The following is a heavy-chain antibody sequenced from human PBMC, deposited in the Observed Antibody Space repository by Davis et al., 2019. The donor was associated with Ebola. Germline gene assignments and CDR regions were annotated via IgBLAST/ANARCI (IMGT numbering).Heavy chain of an antibody. V-gene: IGHV3-53*01. CDR1: GFTVSSNY. CDR2: LYSSGST. CDR3: ARDPSGGSGWSVGYYGMDV. D-gene: IGHD6-19*01. Sequence: GESLKISCAASGFTVSSNYMIWVRQAPGKGLEWVSLLYSSGSTFYADSVKGRFIISRDNYENTLYLQMNSLRVEDTAVYFCARDPSGGSGWSVGYYGMDVWGKRTTVTVSS. J-gene: IGHJ6*04.